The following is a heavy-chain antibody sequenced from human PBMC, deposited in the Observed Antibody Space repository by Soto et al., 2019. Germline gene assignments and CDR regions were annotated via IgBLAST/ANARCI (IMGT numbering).Heavy chain of an antibody. D-gene: IGHD6-19*01. V-gene: IGHV3-23*01. Sequence: EVQLLESGGGLVQPGGSLRLSCAASGFTFSNYAMNWVRQAPGKGLEWVSVISGSGGSTYYADSVKVRFTISRDNAKNARYLQMNSLRVEDTAVYYCASRSSGWYFDYWGQGTLVTVSS. CDR1: GFTFSNYA. CDR3: ASRSSGWYFDY. J-gene: IGHJ4*02. CDR2: ISGSGGST.